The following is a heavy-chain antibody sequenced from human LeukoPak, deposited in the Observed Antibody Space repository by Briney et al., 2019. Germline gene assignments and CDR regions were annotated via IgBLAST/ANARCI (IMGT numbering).Heavy chain of an antibody. CDR2: IRGSG. V-gene: IGHV3-23*01. D-gene: IGHD3-22*01. J-gene: IGHJ4*02. CDR3: AGRAYDSSGYYYF. Sequence: PGGSLRLSCVASGLTFNIYAMSWVRQAPGKGLEWVSAIRGSGYYADSVKGRFTISRDNSKNTVYLQMNSLRAEDTAVYYCAGRAYDSSGYYYFGGQGTLVTVSS. CDR1: GLTFNIYA.